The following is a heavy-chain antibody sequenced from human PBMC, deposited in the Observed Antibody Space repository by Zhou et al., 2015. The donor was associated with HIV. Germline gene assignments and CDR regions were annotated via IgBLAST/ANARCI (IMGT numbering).Heavy chain of an antibody. J-gene: IGHJ6*02. CDR2: ISYDGDNK. Sequence: QVQLVESGGGVVQPGRSLRLSCTASGFTFSNYGIHWVRQAPGKGLEWVAIISYDGDNKYYTDSVNGRFTISRDNSKNTLYLQMNSLSTEDTAVYYCAKAQVAYXGGDCYSGYYYGMDVWGQGTTVTSP. CDR3: AKAQVAYXGGDCYSGYYYGMDV. CDR1: GFTFSNYG. V-gene: IGHV3-30*18. D-gene: IGHD2-21*02.